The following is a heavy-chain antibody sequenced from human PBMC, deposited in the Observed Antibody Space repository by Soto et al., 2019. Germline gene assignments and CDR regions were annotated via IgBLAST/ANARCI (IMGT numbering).Heavy chain of an antibody. Sequence: SETLSLTCTVSGGSISSYYWSWIRQPPGKRLEWIGYIYYSGSTNYNPSLKSRVTISVDTSKNQFSLKLSSVTAADTAVYYCAIVRTYCSGGSCDGDAFDIWGQGTMVTDSS. J-gene: IGHJ3*02. CDR2: IYYSGST. CDR3: AIVRTYCSGGSCDGDAFDI. D-gene: IGHD2-15*01. V-gene: IGHV4-59*01. CDR1: GGSISSYY.